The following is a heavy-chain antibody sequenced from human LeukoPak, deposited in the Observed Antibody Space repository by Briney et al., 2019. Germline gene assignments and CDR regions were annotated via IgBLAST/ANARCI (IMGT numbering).Heavy chain of an antibody. D-gene: IGHD2-2*02. CDR2: ISSSGSTI. J-gene: IGHJ4*02. V-gene: IGHV3-11*04. CDR1: GFTFSDYY. Sequence: PGGSLRLSCAASGFTFSDYYMSWIRQAPGKGLEWVSYISSSGSTIYYADSVKGRFTISRDNAKNSLYLQMNSLRAEDTAVYYCARPPLGYCSSTSCYTDDYWGQGTLVTVSS. CDR3: ARPPLGYCSSTSCYTDDY.